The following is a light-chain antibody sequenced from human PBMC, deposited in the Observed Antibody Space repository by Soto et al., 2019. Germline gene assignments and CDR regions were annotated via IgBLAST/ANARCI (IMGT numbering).Light chain of an antibody. Sequence: DIQMTQSPSTLSASVGDRVTITCRASQSISSWLAWYQQKPGKAPKLLIYDASSLESGVPSRFSGSGSGTEFTLTITRLEPEDFAVYYCQQYVPSSPRTFGQGTKVDIK. J-gene: IGKJ1*01. CDR2: DAS. CDR1: QSISSW. CDR3: QQYVPSSPRT. V-gene: IGKV1-5*01.